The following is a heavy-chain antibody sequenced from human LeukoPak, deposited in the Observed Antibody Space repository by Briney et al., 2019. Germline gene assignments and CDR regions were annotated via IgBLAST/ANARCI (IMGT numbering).Heavy chain of an antibody. CDR1: GFTFSSYA. CDR2: ISGSGGST. J-gene: IGHJ4*02. V-gene: IGHV3-23*01. CDR3: AKYAKVDTAFYYFDY. D-gene: IGHD5-18*01. Sequence: RGGSLRLSCAASGFTFSSYAMSWVRQAPGKGLEWVSAISGSGGSTYYVDSVKGRFTISRDNSKNTLYLQMNSLRAEDTAVYYCAKYAKVDTAFYYFDYWGQGTLVTVSS.